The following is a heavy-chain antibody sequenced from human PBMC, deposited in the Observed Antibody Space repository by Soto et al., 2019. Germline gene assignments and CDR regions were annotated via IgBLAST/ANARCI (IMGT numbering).Heavy chain of an antibody. J-gene: IGHJ5*02. D-gene: IGHD1-7*01. CDR2: IGAYNGNT. V-gene: IGHV1-18*01. CDR3: ARDGMLELPNWFDP. Sequence: AASVKVSCKASGYTFTSYGISWVRQAPGQGLEWMGWIGAYNGNTNYAQKLQGRVTMTTDTSTSTAYMELRSLRSDDTAVYYCARDGMLELPNWFDPWGQGTLVTVSS. CDR1: GYTFTSYG.